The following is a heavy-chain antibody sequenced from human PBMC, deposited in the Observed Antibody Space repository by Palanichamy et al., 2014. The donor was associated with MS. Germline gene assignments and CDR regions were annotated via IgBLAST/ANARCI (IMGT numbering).Heavy chain of an antibody. CDR2: IIPVLNIR. V-gene: IGHV1-69*09. J-gene: IGHJ4*02. CDR3: ARVGYASGVPLDY. Sequence: QVHLVQSAAEVKKPGSSVKVSCKASGGTFSSYGIIWVRQAPGQGLEWMGKIIPVLNIRNYAQKFQGRVTITADTSTSTSYMGLSSLRSQDTAVYYCARVGYASGVPLDYWGQGTLVTVSS. D-gene: IGHD2-2*01. CDR1: GGTFSSYG.